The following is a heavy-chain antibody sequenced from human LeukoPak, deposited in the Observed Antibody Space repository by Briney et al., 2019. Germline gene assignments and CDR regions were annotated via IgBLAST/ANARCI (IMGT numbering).Heavy chain of an antibody. CDR3: VREGRDYYGSGSYKYYMDV. CDR1: GFTFSTYS. V-gene: IGHV3-21*06. Sequence: GGSLRLSCVDSGFTFSTYSMNWVRQAPGKRLEWVSSVSSDSNYIYYADSVKGRFTISRDNAKNSLYLQMNSLRGEDTAVYYCVREGRDYYGSGSYKYYMDVWGKGTTVTVSS. D-gene: IGHD3-10*01. CDR2: VSSDSNYI. J-gene: IGHJ6*03.